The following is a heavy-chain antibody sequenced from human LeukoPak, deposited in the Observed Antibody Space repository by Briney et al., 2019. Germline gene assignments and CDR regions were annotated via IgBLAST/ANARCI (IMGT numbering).Heavy chain of an antibody. Sequence: SETLSLTCTVSGGSISSYYWSWIRQPPGKGLEWIGYIYYSGSTNYNPSLKSRVTISVDTSKNQFSLKLSSVTAADTAVYYCARKGSGSPYYFDYWGQGTLVTVSS. CDR2: IYYSGST. CDR3: ARKGSGSPYYFDY. V-gene: IGHV4-59*08. D-gene: IGHD5-12*01. J-gene: IGHJ4*02. CDR1: GGSISSYY.